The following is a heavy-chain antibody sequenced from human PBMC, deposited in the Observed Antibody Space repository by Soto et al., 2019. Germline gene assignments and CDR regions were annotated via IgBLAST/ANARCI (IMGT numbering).Heavy chain of an antibody. V-gene: IGHV4-39*01. CDR3: ARQRDYPRGYIDY. J-gene: IGHJ4*02. D-gene: IGHD4-17*01. Sequence: SETLSLTCTVSGGSISSSSYYWGWIRQPPGKGLEWIGSIYYSGSTYYNPSLKSRVTVSVDTSKNQFSLKLSSVTAADTAVFYCARQRDYPRGYIDYWGQGTLVTVSS. CDR1: GGSISSSSYY. CDR2: IYYSGST.